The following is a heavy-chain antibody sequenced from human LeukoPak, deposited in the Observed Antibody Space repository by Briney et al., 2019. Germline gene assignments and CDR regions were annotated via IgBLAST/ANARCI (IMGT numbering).Heavy chain of an antibody. J-gene: IGHJ3*02. D-gene: IGHD5-24*01. CDR1: GGSISSYY. Sequence: SETLSLTCTVSGGSISSYYWSWIRQPPGKGLEWIGYIYYSGGTNYNPSLKSRVTISVDTSKNQFSLKLSSVTAADTAVYYCARDARDGYNRLKKGAFDIWGQGTMVTVSS. V-gene: IGHV4-59*01. CDR3: ARDARDGYNRLKKGAFDI. CDR2: IYYSGGT.